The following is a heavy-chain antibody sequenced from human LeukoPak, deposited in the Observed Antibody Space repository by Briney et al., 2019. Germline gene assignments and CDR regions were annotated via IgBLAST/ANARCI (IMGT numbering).Heavy chain of an antibody. Sequence: SETLSLTCAVYGGSFSGYYWSWIRQPPGKGLEWIGEINHSGSTNYNPSLKSRVTMSVDTSKNQFSLKLSSVTAADTAVYYCAREAEEMTTFGAFDIWGQGTMVTVSS. D-gene: IGHD3-10*02. CDR1: GGSFSGYY. V-gene: IGHV4-34*01. CDR3: AREAEEMTTFGAFDI. CDR2: INHSGST. J-gene: IGHJ3*02.